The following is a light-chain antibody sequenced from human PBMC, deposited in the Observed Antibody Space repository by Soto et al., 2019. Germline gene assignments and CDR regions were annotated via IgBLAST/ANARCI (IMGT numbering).Light chain of an antibody. CDR3: QQYHSAQIT. Sequence: DIVMTQSPDSLAVSLGERATINCKSSQSVLSSSNNMNYLAWYQQKPGQPPVLPISWASTREFGLTERFSGGESVTRFTFPISNLQAEDVAVYYCQQYHSAQITFGYGRRVEIK. CDR2: WAS. J-gene: IGKJ5*01. V-gene: IGKV4-1*01. CDR1: QSVLSSSNNMNY.